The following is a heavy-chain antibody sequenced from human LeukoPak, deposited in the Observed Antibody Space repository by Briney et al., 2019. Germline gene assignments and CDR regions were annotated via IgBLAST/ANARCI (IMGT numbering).Heavy chain of an antibody. CDR1: GFTFSSYA. CDR3: AKDGPRYCSGGSCYSVYFYFDY. V-gene: IGHV3-30-3*01. D-gene: IGHD2-15*01. Sequence: GRSLRLSCAASGFTFSSYAMHWVRQAPGKGLEWVAVISYDGSNKYYADSVKGRFTISRDNSKNTLYLQMNSLRAEDTAVYYCAKDGPRYCSGGSCYSVYFYFDYWGQGTLVTVSS. CDR2: ISYDGSNK. J-gene: IGHJ4*02.